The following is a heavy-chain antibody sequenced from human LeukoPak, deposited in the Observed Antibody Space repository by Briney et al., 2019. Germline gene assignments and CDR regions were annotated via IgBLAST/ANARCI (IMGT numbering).Heavy chain of an antibody. D-gene: IGHD2-2*01. V-gene: IGHV3-23*01. CDR2: ISGSGGST. CDR3: AKGGYCSSTSCYYNWFDP. J-gene: IGHJ5*02. Sequence: GGSLRLSCAASGFTFSSYGMHWVRQAPGKGLEWVSAISGSGGSTYYADSVKGRFTISRDNSKNTLYLQMNSLRAEDTAVYYCAKGGYCSSTSCYYNWFDPWGQGTLVTVSS. CDR1: GFTFSSYG.